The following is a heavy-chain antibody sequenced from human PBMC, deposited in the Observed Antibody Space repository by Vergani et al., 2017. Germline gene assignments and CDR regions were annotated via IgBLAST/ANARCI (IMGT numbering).Heavy chain of an antibody. D-gene: IGHD1-26*01. CDR3: ARDPGATRGYYYYYGMDV. CDR2: IYTSGST. Sequence: QVQLQESGPGLVKPSQTLSLTCTVSGGSISSGSYYWSWIRQPAGKGLEWIGRIYTSGSTNYNPSLKSRVTISVDTSKNQFSLKLSSVTAADTAVYYCARDPGATRGYYYYYGMDVWGQGTTVTVSS. CDR1: GGSISSGSYY. V-gene: IGHV4-61*02. J-gene: IGHJ6*02.